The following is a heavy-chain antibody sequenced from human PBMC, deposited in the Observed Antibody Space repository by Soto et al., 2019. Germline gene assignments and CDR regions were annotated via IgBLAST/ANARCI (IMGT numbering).Heavy chain of an antibody. V-gene: IGHV1-69*01. J-gene: IGHJ5*02. CDR3: ARALPGPNHNWFDP. CDR2: IIPIFGTA. Sequence: QVQLVQSGAEVKKPGSSVKVSCKASGGTFSSYAISWVRQAPGQGLEWMGGIIPIFGTANYAQKFQGRVTITADESSSTAYMELGSRRSEDTAVHDCARALPGPNHNWFDPWGQGTLVTVSS. CDR1: GGTFSSYA.